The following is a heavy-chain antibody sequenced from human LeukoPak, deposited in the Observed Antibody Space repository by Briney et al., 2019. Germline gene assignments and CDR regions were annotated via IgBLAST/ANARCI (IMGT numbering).Heavy chain of an antibody. CDR3: ATVSRVYSSSQEGNWFDP. D-gene: IGHD6-13*01. J-gene: IGHJ5*02. CDR2: IIPILGIA. V-gene: IGHV1-69*04. CDR1: GGTFSSYA. Sequence: GASVKVSCKASGGTFSSYAISWVRQAPGQGLEWMGRIIPILGIANYAQKFQGRVTITADKSTSTAYMELSSLRSEDTAVYYCATVSRVYSSSQEGNWFDPWGQGTLVTVSS.